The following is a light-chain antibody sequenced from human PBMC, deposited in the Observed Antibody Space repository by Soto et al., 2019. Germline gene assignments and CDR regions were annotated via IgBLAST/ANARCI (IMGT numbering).Light chain of an antibody. V-gene: IGLV1-51*01. CDR3: GTWDSSLSAGV. CDR1: GSNIGDNY. Sequence: QSVLTQPPAVSPAPGQKVTISCSGSGSNIGDNYVSWYQQLQGTAPKLLIYDNNKRPSGIPDRFSGSKSGTSATLGITGLQTGDEADYYCGTWDSSLSAGVFGGGTKLTVL. CDR2: DNN. J-gene: IGLJ2*01.